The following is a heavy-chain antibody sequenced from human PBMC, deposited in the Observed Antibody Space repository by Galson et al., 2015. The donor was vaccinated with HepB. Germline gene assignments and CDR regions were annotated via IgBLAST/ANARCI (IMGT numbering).Heavy chain of an antibody. V-gene: IGHV3-30-3*01. CDR1: GFTFNTYT. CDR2: ISSLGDIE. CDR3: ARDAMGRGSGKFSAFDY. Sequence: SLRLSCATSGFTFNTYTMHWVRQAPGKGLEWLATISSLGDIEYYADSVKGRFTNSRDNAKNILYLQVNSLRADDTDLYYCARDAMGRGSGKFSAFDYWGQGTLITVSS. D-gene: IGHD1-26*01. J-gene: IGHJ4*02.